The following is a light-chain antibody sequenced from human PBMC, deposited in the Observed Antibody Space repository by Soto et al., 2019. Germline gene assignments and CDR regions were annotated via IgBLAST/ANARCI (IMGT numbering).Light chain of an antibody. J-gene: IGKJ1*01. CDR2: DAS. V-gene: IGKV3-20*01. Sequence: EIVLTQSPGTLSLSPGERATLSCRASQSVSNYLGWYQQKPGQAPRLLIYDASSRATGIPDRFSGSGSGTDFTLTISRLEPEDFAVYYCQQYGSIPWTFGQGTKVDIK. CDR1: QSVSNY. CDR3: QQYGSIPWT.